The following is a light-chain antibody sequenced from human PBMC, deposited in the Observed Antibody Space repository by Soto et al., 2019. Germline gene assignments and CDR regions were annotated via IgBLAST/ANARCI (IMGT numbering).Light chain of an antibody. J-gene: IGLJ2*01. CDR2: RNN. V-gene: IGLV1-47*01. CDR3: AAWDDSLRALV. Sequence: QSVLTQPPSTSGTPGQRVTNSCSGSSSNIGSNYVYWYQQLPGTAPKLLIYRNNQRPSGVPDRFSGSKSGTSASLAISGLRSEDEGDYFCAAWDDSLRALVFGGGTKLTVL. CDR1: SSNIGSNY.